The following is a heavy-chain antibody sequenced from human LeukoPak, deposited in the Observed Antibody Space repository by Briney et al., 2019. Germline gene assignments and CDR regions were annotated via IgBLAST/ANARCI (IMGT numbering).Heavy chain of an antibody. CDR3: ARGELRFLEWLLY. V-gene: IGHV1-69*05. Sequence: ASVKVSCKASGGTFSSYAISWVRQAPGQGLEWMGGIIPIFGTANYAQKFQGRVTITTDESTSTAYMELSSLRSEDTAVYYCARGELRFLEWLLYWGQGTLVTVSS. CDR1: GGTFSSYA. CDR2: IIPIFGTA. D-gene: IGHD3-3*01. J-gene: IGHJ4*02.